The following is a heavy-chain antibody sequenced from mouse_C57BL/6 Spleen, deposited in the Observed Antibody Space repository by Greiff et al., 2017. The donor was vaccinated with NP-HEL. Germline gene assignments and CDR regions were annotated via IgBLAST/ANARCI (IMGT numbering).Heavy chain of an antibody. D-gene: IGHD1-1*01. CDR2: IWSGGST. Sequence: VMLVESGPGLVQPSQSLSITCTVSGFSLTSYGVHWVRQSPGKGLEWLGVIWSGGSTDYNAAFISRLSISKDNSKSQVFFKMNSLQADDTAIYYCARSPYYGSSYWYFDVWGTGTTVTVSS. V-gene: IGHV2-2*01. J-gene: IGHJ1*03. CDR1: GFSLTSYG. CDR3: ARSPYYGSSYWYFDV.